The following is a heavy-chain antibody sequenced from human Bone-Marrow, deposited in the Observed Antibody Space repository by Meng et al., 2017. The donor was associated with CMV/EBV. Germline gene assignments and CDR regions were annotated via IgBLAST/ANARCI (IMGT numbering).Heavy chain of an antibody. D-gene: IGHD2-2*01. CDR3: ARDQYCSSTSCYSTFDY. J-gene: IGHJ4*02. CDR2: ISSSSSYI. CDR1: GFTFSSYS. Sequence: GEPLKISCAASGFTFSSYSMNWVRQAPGKGLEWVSSISSSSSYIYYADSVKGRFTISRDNAKNSLYLQMNSLRAEDTAVYYCARDQYCSSTSCYSTFDYWGQGTLVTVSS. V-gene: IGHV3-21*01.